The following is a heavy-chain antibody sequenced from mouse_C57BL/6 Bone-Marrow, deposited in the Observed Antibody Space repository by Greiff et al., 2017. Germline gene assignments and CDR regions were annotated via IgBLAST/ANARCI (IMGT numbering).Heavy chain of an antibody. J-gene: IGHJ4*01. Sequence: EVMLVESGGDLVKPGGSLKFSCAASGFTFSSYGMPWVRQTPDKRLEWVATISSGGSDTYYPHSVQGRFTISRDNAKNTLYLQMSSLKSEDTAMYYCARRGGGTMDYWGQGTSVTVSS. CDR2: ISSGGSDT. CDR3: ARRGGGTMDY. CDR1: GFTFSSYG. V-gene: IGHV5-6*02.